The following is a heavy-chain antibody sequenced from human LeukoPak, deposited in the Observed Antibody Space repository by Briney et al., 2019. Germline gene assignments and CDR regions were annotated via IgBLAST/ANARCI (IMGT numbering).Heavy chain of an antibody. J-gene: IGHJ4*02. V-gene: IGHV4-59*01. CDR2: IHYSGST. Sequence: SETLSLTCTVSGGSISSYYWSWIRQPPGKGLEWIGYIHYSGSTNYNPSLKSRVTISVDTSKNQFSLKLSSVTAADTAVYYCASHDYGDYQGYWGQGTLVTVSS. CDR1: GGSISSYY. CDR3: ASHDYGDYQGY. D-gene: IGHD4-17*01.